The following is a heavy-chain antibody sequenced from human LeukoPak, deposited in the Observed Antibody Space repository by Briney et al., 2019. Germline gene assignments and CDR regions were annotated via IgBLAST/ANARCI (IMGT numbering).Heavy chain of an antibody. CDR2: IYHSGST. Sequence: SETLSLTCAVSGGSISSGGYSWSWIRQPPGKGLEWIGYIYHSGSTYYNPSLKSRVTISVDRSKIQFSLKLSSVTAADTAVYYCARVDYDSSGYYADYWGRGTLVTVSS. J-gene: IGHJ4*02. CDR3: ARVDYDSSGYYADY. V-gene: IGHV4-30-2*01. CDR1: GGSISSGGYS. D-gene: IGHD3-22*01.